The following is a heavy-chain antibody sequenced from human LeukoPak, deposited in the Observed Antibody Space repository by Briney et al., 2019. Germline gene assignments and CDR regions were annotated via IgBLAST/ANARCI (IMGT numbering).Heavy chain of an antibody. CDR1: GGSISSSSYY. V-gene: IGHV4-39*07. Sequence: SETLSLTCTVSGGSISSSSYYWGWIRQPPGKGLEWIGSIYYSGSTYYNPSLKSRVTISVDTSKNQFSLKLSSVTAADTAVYYCARGITMIYDYYGMDVWGQGTTVTVSS. J-gene: IGHJ6*02. CDR2: IYYSGST. CDR3: ARGITMIYDYYGMDV. D-gene: IGHD3-22*01.